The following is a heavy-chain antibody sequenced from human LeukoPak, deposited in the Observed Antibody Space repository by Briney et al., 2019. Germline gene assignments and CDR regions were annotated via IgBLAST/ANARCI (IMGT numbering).Heavy chain of an antibody. CDR3: VRDDWKDY. CDR1: GFIFSNYG. J-gene: IGHJ4*02. D-gene: IGHD1-1*01. V-gene: IGHV3-30*02. CDR2: IRYDGSNE. Sequence: PGGSLRLSCVASGFIFSNYGMDWVRQSPGKGLEWVAFIRYDGSNEYYGDSVKGRFTISRDNAKNSLYLQMNSLRAEDTAVYYCVRDDWKDYWGQGTLVTVSS.